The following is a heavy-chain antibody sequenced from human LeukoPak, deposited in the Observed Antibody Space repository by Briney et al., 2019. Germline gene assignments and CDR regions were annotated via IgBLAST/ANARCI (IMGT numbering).Heavy chain of an antibody. CDR2: ISSSGSTI. Sequence: GGSLRLSCAASGFTFSSYEMNWVRQAPGKGLEWVSYISSSGSTIYYADSVKGRFTISRDNSKNTLYLQMNSLRAEDSAVYYCAKTFFYDSRAYSDHWGQGTLVTVSS. D-gene: IGHD3-22*01. CDR3: AKTFFYDSRAYSDH. J-gene: IGHJ4*02. V-gene: IGHV3-48*03. CDR1: GFTFSSYE.